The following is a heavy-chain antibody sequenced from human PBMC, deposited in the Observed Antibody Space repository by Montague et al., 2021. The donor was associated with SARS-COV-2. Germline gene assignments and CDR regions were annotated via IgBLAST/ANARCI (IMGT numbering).Heavy chain of an antibody. D-gene: IGHD4/OR15-4a*01. Sequence: SETLSLTCTVSGGSISSSSYYWGWLRQPPGKGLEWIGYMYYSGSTYYNPSLKSRVTISIDTSKNQFSLKLSSVTAADTAVYYCARDTIVLQGVTKGMDVWGQGTTVTVSS. CDR1: GGSISSSSYY. CDR3: ARDTIVLQGVTKGMDV. V-gene: IGHV4-39*07. J-gene: IGHJ6*02. CDR2: MYYSGST.